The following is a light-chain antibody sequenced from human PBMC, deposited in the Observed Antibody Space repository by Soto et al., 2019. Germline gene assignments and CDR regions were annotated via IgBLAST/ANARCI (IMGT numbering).Light chain of an antibody. J-gene: IGLJ1*01. CDR2: EGS. CDR1: SSDLGSYNL. CDR3: CSYAGSSTFV. V-gene: IGLV2-23*01. Sequence: QSALTQPASVSGSPGQSITLSCTGTSSDLGSYNLVSWYQQHPGKAPKLMIYEGSKRPSGVCYRFSGSKSGNTASLTISGLQTEDEADYYCCSYAGSSTFVFGTGTKLTVL.